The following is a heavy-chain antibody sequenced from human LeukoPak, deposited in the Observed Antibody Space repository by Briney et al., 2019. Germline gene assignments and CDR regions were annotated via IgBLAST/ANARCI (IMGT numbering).Heavy chain of an antibody. J-gene: IGHJ4*02. Sequence: SETLSLTCTVSGGSISGYYWSWIRQPPGKGLEWIGFIYHSGTINYNPSLKSRVTISVDTSKNQFSLKLTSVTAADTAVYFCARGRGYFEHWGQGTLVTVSS. V-gene: IGHV4-59*01. CDR2: IYHSGTI. CDR3: ARGRGYFEH. CDR1: GGSISGYY.